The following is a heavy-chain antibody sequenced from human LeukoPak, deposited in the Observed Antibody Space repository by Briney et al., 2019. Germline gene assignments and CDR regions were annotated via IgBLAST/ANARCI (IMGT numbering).Heavy chain of an antibody. J-gene: IGHJ4*02. Sequence: GGSLRLSCAASGFTFSSYGMHWVRQAPGKGLEWVAVISYDGSNKYYADSVKGRFTISRDNSKNTLYLQMNSLRAEDTAVYYCAKDPEPDWGQGTLVTVSS. CDR3: AKDPEPD. CDR2: ISYDGSNK. D-gene: IGHD1-14*01. V-gene: IGHV3-30*18. CDR1: GFTFSSYG.